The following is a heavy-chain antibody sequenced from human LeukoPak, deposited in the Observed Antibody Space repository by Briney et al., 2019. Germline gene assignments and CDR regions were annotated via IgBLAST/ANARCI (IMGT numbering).Heavy chain of an antibody. D-gene: IGHD3-22*01. Sequence: SETLSLTCTVSGGSISSYYWSWVRQPPGKGLEWIGFVYYTGSTNYSPSLKSRVTISVDTSKNQFSLKLRSVTAADTAVYYCAKSLVVVINDAFDIWGQGTMVTVSS. CDR1: GGSISSYY. CDR2: VYYTGST. CDR3: AKSLVVVINDAFDI. V-gene: IGHV4-59*01. J-gene: IGHJ3*02.